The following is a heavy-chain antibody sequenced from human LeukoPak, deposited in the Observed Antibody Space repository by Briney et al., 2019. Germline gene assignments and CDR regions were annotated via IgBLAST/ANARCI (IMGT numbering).Heavy chain of an antibody. CDR2: IYSGGST. J-gene: IGHJ6*02. CDR3: ATSVVAARRGRGYYGMDV. Sequence: PGGSLRLSCAASGFTVSSNYMSWVRQAPGKGLGWVSVIYSGGSTYYADSVKGRFTISRDNSKNTLYLQMNSLRAEDTAVYYCATSVVAARRGRGYYGMDVWGQGTTVTVSS. V-gene: IGHV3-53*01. D-gene: IGHD2-15*01. CDR1: GFTVSSNY.